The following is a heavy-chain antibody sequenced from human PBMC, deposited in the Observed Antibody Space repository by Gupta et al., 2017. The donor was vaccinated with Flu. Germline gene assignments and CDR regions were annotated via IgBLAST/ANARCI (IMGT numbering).Heavy chain of an antibody. CDR3: AHFERTTRCSFCTFDV. CDR2: IFSNDEK. J-gene: IGHJ3*01. D-gene: IGHD1-1*01. Sequence: QVTLKESGPVIVKRTETLRLTCAVSGLSLNNAKMGVSCIRQSPWRALEWLAHIFSNDEKLYNTSLNSRLTIFKDTPKSQLVLTTTNTEHMATATYYCAHFERTTRCSFCTFDVWVHGTMVKVS. V-gene: IGHV2-26*01. CDR1: GLSLNNAKMG.